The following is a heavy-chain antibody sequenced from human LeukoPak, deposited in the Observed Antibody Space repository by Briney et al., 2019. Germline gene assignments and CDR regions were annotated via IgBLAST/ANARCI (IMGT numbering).Heavy chain of an antibody. CDR2: ISSSSSYI. J-gene: IGHJ4*02. CDR1: GFTFSSYS. CDR3: ARGPSGYHNT. D-gene: IGHD5-12*01. Sequence: GGSLRLSCAASGFTFSSYSMNWVRRAPGKGLEWVSSISSSSSYIYYADSVKGRFTISRDNAKNSLYLQMNSLRDEDTAVYYCARGPSGYHNTGGQGTLVTVSS. V-gene: IGHV3-21*01.